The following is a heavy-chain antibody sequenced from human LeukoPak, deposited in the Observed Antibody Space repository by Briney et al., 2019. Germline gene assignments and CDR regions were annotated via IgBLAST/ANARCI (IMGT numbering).Heavy chain of an antibody. CDR3: AREGLNMVRGVIPKEAWGWFDP. Sequence: SETLSLTCTVSGGSISSSSYYWGWIRQPPGKGLEWIGSIYYSGSTYYDPSLKSRVTISVDTSKNQFSLKLSSVTAADTAVYYCAREGLNMVRGVIPKEAWGWFDPWGQGTLVTVSS. CDR2: IYYSGST. D-gene: IGHD3-10*01. CDR1: GGSISSSSYY. J-gene: IGHJ5*02. V-gene: IGHV4-39*07.